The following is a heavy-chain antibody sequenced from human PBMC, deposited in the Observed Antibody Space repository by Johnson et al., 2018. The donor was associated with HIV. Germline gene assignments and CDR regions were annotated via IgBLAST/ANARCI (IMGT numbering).Heavy chain of an antibody. CDR1: GFTFSSHT. V-gene: IGHV3-66*01. Sequence: VQLVESGGGLVQRGGSLTLSCAASGFTFSSHTMHWVRQAPGRGLEWVAVIYSGGSTYNADSVKGRFPISRDNSKNTLYLPMNSLRAEDTAVYYCARVSIWSGYPDAFDIWGQGTMVTVSS. J-gene: IGHJ3*02. D-gene: IGHD3-3*01. CDR3: ARVSIWSGYPDAFDI. CDR2: IYSGGST.